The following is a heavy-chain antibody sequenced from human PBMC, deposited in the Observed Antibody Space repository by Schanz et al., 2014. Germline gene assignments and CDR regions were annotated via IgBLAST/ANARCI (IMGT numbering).Heavy chain of an antibody. CDR3: ARVKYCTITRCYRTETEGIYYMDV. V-gene: IGHV3-23*01. D-gene: IGHD2-2*01. CDR1: GFTFSSYA. J-gene: IGHJ6*03. Sequence: EVQLLESGGGLVQPGGSLRLSCAASGFTFSSYAMSWVRQAPGKGLEWVSAISGSGGSTYYADSVKGRFTISRDNSKSTLYLQMKSLRAEDTAVYYCARVKYCTITRCYRTETEGIYYMDVWGKGTTVTVSS. CDR2: ISGSGGST.